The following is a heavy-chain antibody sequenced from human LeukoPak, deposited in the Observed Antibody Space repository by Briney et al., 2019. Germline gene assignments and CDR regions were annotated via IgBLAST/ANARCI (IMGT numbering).Heavy chain of an antibody. Sequence: PGGSLRLSCAASGFNFDDNAMHWVRQAPGKGPEWVSSIGLDSGSIAYADSVKGRFTISRDNAWDSLYLQMNSLRIEDTAFYYCAKAVSDCHPYSCSKGYFDHWGQGALVTVSS. D-gene: IGHD3/OR15-3a*01. CDR3: AKAVSDCHPYSCSKGYFDH. J-gene: IGHJ4*02. CDR1: GFNFDDNA. V-gene: IGHV3-9*01. CDR2: IGLDSGSI.